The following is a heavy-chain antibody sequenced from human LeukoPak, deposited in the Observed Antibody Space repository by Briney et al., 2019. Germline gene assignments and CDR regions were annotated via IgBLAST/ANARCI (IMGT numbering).Heavy chain of an antibody. CDR3: ARTFVVVPAATTTARGILDY. Sequence: GRSLRLSCAASGFTLSSYAMHWVRRAPGKGLEWVALISYDGSNKYYADSVKGRFTISRDNSKNTLYLQMSDLRTEDTAVYYCARTFVVVPAATTTARGILDYWGQGTLVTVSS. CDR2: ISYDGSNK. D-gene: IGHD2-2*01. CDR1: GFTLSSYA. J-gene: IGHJ4*02. V-gene: IGHV3-30*04.